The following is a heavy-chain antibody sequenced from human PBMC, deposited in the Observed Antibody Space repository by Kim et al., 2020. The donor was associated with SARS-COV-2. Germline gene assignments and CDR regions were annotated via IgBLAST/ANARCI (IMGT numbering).Heavy chain of an antibody. CDR3: ARDDRVGAFDY. CDR2: YI. V-gene: IGHV3-21*01. J-gene: IGHJ4*02. Sequence: YIHLADSVKGRFTISRDNAKNSLFLQMSSLRAEDTGVYYCARDDRVGAFDYWGQGTLVTVSS. D-gene: IGHD1-26*01.